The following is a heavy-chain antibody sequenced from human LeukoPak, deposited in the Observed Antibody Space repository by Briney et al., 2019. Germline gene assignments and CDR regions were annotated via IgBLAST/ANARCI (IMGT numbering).Heavy chain of an antibody. CDR2: IGIADDI. Sequence: PGGSLRHSRAPSWFTLSNYDMHWVRPATPKGVAWVSGIGIADDIYYPRPVQRRFTIPRENAKHSLYLQMNSLCAGDTPGHLFARDRGRYYIDVWGKGTTVTISS. V-gene: IGHV3-13*01. J-gene: IGHJ6*03. CDR1: WFTLSNYD. CDR3: ARDRGRYYIDV.